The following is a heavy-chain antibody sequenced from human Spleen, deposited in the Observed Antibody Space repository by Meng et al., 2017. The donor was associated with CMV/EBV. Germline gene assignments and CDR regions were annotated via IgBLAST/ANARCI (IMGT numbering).Heavy chain of an antibody. Sequence: CKACGYAFTTYCMNWVRQAPGQGLEWMGVINPSGGATSYEPKFQGRVTMTRDTSTSTFYMELSGLRSEDTAVYYCARPTVTTGTFDSWGQGTLVTVSS. V-gene: IGHV1-46*01. CDR1: GYAFTTYC. D-gene: IGHD4-17*01. CDR3: ARPTVTTGTFDS. CDR2: INPSGGAT. J-gene: IGHJ4*02.